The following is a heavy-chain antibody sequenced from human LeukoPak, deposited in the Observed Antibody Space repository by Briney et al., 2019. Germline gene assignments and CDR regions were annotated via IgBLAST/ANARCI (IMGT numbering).Heavy chain of an antibody. CDR1: GFAFSSYE. V-gene: IGHV3-48*03. CDR2: ISSSGSTI. J-gene: IGHJ5*02. Sequence: PGGSLRLSCAASGFAFSSYEMNWVRQAPGKGLEWVSYISSSGSTIYYADSVKGRFTISRDNSKNTLYLQMNSLRAEDTAVYYCAKGPYSGFSWGQGTLVTVSS. CDR3: AKGPYSGFS. D-gene: IGHD1-26*01.